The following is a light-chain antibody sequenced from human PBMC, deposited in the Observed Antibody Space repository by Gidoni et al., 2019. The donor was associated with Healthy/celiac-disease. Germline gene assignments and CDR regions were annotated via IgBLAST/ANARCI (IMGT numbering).Light chain of an antibody. Sequence: SYELTHPPSVSMSPGQTARITCSGDALPKQYAYWYQQKPGQAPVLVIYKDSERPSGIPERFSGSSSGTTVTLTISGVQAEDEADYYCQSADSSGTYPDVVFGGGTKLTVL. CDR3: QSADSSGTYPDVV. CDR2: KDS. V-gene: IGLV3-25*03. CDR1: ALPKQY. J-gene: IGLJ2*01.